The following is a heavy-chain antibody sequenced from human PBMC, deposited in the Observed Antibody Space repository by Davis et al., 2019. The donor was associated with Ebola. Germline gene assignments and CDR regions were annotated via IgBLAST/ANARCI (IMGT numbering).Heavy chain of an antibody. CDR1: GFILSGSS. J-gene: IGHJ4*02. V-gene: IGHV3-73*01. D-gene: IGHD5-18*01. Sequence: GGSLRLSCAASGFILSGSSLHWVRQASGKGLAWVGRIRSKANSYATAYAASAKGRFTISRDDSKNTAYLQMNSLKTEDTAVYYCTGAPRGYSYGYGGDYWGQGTLVTVSS. CDR2: IRSKANSYAT. CDR3: TGAPRGYSYGYGGDY.